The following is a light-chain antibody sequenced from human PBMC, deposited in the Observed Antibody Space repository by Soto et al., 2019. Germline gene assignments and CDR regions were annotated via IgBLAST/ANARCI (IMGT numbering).Light chain of an antibody. J-gene: IGLJ1*01. CDR2: RNN. CDR1: SSNIGSDY. V-gene: IGLV1-47*01. Sequence: QSVLTQPPSASGTPGQRVTIFCSGSSSNIGSDYVYWYQQFPGTAPKLLIYRNNQRPSGVPDRFSGSKSGTSASLAISGLRSEDEADYYCAAWDDSLSGYFFGTGTKVTVL. CDR3: AAWDDSLSGYF.